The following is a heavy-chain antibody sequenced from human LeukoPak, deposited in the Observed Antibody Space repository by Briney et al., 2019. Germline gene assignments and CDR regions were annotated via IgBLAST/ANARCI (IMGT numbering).Heavy chain of an antibody. Sequence: ASVKLSCKASGYTLTGLSMHWVRQAPGKRLRWWGGFDPEDGETIYAQKFQGRVTMTEDTSTDTAYMELSSLRSEDTAVSYCATGLGRDYYYYMDVWGKGTTVTISS. CDR1: GYTLTGLS. CDR3: ATGLGRDYYYYMDV. CDR2: FDPEDGET. D-gene: IGHD1-26*01. J-gene: IGHJ6*03. V-gene: IGHV1-24*01.